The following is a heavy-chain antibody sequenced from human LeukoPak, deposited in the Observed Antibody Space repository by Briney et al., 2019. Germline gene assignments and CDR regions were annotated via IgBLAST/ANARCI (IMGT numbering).Heavy chain of an antibody. D-gene: IGHD3-3*01. J-gene: IGHJ5*02. CDR1: GFTFSSYS. Sequence: PGGSLRLSCAASGFTFSSYSMNWVRQAPGKGLEWVSYISSSSSTIYYADSVKGRFTISRDNAKNSLYPQMNSLRDEDTAVYYCARDVSESFYDFWSGYYSRENWFDPCGQGTLVTVSS. CDR2: ISSSSSTI. CDR3: ARDVSESFYDFWSGYYSRENWFDP. V-gene: IGHV3-48*02.